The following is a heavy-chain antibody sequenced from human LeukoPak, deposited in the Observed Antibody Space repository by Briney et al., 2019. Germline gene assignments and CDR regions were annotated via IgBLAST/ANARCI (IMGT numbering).Heavy chain of an antibody. Sequence: GGSLRLSCAASGFTFSSYSMNWVRQAPGKGLEWVSYISSSGSTIYYADSVKGRFTISRDNAKNSLYLQMNSLRAGDTAVYYCARATYYYDSSGYYYFDYWGQGTLVTVSS. D-gene: IGHD3-22*01. CDR1: GFTFSSYS. CDR3: ARATYYYDSSGYYYFDY. V-gene: IGHV3-48*04. CDR2: ISSSGSTI. J-gene: IGHJ4*02.